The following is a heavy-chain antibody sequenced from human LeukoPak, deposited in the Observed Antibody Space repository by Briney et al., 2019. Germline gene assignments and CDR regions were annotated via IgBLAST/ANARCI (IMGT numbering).Heavy chain of an antibody. CDR1: GFTFSSYW. J-gene: IGHJ6*03. D-gene: IGHD6-13*01. Sequence: QAGGSLRLSCAASGFTFSSYWMHWVRQAPGKGLVWVSRIDSDGSSTSYADSVKGRFTISRDNAKNTLYLQMNSLRAEDTAVYYCARDRAGYSSNPDYYYYYYMDVWGKGTTVTISS. V-gene: IGHV3-74*01. CDR2: IDSDGSST. CDR3: ARDRAGYSSNPDYYYYYYMDV.